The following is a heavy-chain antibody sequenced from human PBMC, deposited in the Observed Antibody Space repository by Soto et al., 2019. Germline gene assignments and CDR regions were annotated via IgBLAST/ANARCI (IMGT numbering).Heavy chain of an antibody. Sequence: ETLSLTCTVSGGSISSSSYYWGWIRQHPGKGLEWIGSIYYSGSTYYNPSLRSSVTISVDTSKNQFFLKLSSVTAADKAVYYCARQGSRCGSSNWFDPWGQGTLVTVSS. CDR3: ARQGSRCGSSNWFDP. CDR2: IYYSGST. CDR1: GGSISSSSYY. V-gene: IGHV4-39*01. D-gene: IGHD1-26*01. J-gene: IGHJ5*02.